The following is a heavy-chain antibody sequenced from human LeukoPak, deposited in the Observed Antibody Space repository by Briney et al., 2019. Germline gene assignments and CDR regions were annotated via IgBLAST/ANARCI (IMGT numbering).Heavy chain of an antibody. D-gene: IGHD3-22*01. CDR2: TYYSGST. J-gene: IGHJ5*02. V-gene: IGHV4-30-4*01. CDR3: ARPYYYDSRIDP. Sequence: SETLSLTCTVSGVSISSGDYYWSWIRQPPGKGLEWIGYTYYSGSTYYNPSLNSRLTISVDTSKTQFSLKLSSVTAADTAVYYCARPYYYDSRIDPWGQGTRVTVSS. CDR1: GVSISSGDYY.